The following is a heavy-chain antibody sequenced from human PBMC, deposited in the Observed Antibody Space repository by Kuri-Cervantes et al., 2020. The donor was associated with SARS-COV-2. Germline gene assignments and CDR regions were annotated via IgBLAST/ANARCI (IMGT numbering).Heavy chain of an antibody. J-gene: IGHJ4*02. CDR2: ISPYNGKT. D-gene: IGHD4-23*01. V-gene: IGHV1-18*01. CDR3: ARSHSLYGGNSSPWDY. CDR1: GYTFTSYS. Sequence: ASVKVSCKASGYTFTSYSLTWVRQAPGQGLEWMGWISPYNGKTHYAQNLQDRVTMTTDTATSTAYMELRSLRSFDTAVYFCARSHSLYGGNSSPWDYWGQGTLVTVSS.